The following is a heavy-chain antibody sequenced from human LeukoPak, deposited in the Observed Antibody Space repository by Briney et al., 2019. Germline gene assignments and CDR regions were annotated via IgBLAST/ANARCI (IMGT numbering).Heavy chain of an antibody. D-gene: IGHD5-18*01. V-gene: IGHV3-30-3*02. CDR3: AKQAGTAMVSDY. CDR1: GFTFSSYA. Sequence: GRSLRLSCAASGFTFSSYAMHWVRQAPGKGLEWVAVISYDGSNKYYADSVKGRFTISRDNSKNTLYLQMNSLRAEDTAVYYCAKQAGTAMVSDYWGQGTLVTVSS. J-gene: IGHJ4*02. CDR2: ISYDGSNK.